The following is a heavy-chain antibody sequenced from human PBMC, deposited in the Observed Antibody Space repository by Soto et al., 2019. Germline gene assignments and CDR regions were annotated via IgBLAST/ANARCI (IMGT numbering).Heavy chain of an antibody. J-gene: IGHJ6*02. CDR3: ARDKDRPQLGGNYYYIMDV. CDR2: IMPIFGTP. D-gene: IGHD3-10*01. Sequence: QVQLVQSGSEVKKPGSSVKVSCKASGGTFSSYAISWVRQVPGQGLEWMGGIMPIFGTPDYAQKFQGRVTITADESTSIADLELRSLRSEDTGVYYCARDKDRPQLGGNYYYIMDVWGQGTTVTVSS. CDR1: GGTFSSYA. V-gene: IGHV1-69*12.